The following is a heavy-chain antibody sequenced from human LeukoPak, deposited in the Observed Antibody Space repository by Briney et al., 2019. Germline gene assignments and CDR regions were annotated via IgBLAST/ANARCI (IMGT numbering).Heavy chain of an antibody. Sequence: SETLSLTCTVSGGSISNDYWSWIRQPAGKGLEWIGRIFTSGSTSYNPSLKSRVTMSLDTSKNQFSLKLSSVTAADTAVYFCSRGGANDLWGQGTLVTVSS. D-gene: IGHD4/OR15-4a*01. CDR2: IFTSGST. V-gene: IGHV4-4*07. J-gene: IGHJ5*02. CDR3: SRGGANDL. CDR1: GGSISNDY.